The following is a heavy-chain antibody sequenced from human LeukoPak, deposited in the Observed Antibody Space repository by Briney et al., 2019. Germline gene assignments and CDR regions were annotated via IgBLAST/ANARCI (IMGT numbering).Heavy chain of an antibody. CDR2: IWYDGSNK. J-gene: IGHJ4*02. V-gene: IGHV3-33*08. D-gene: IGHD2/OR15-2a*01. Sequence: PGGSLRLSCGASGLTFSSYGMHWVRQAPGKGLEWVALIWYDGSNKYYADSVKGRLTTSRDNSKNTLYLQMNSLRAEDTAVYYCAREGPRGNSQFDYWGQGTLVTVSS. CDR1: GLTFSSYG. CDR3: AREGPRGNSQFDY.